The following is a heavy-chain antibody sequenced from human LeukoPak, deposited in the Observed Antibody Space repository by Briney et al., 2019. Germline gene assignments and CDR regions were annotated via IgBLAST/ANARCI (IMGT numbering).Heavy chain of an antibody. CDR3: AKYFGGTTGTLGAFDI. CDR2: ISWSSGSI. V-gene: IGHV3-9*01. Sequence: GGSLRLSCAASGFTFDDYAMHWVRQAPGKGLEWVSGISWSSGSIGYADSVKGRFTISRDNAKNSLYLQMNSLRAEDTALYYCAKYFGGTTGTLGAFDIWGQGAMVTVSS. CDR1: GFTFDDYA. J-gene: IGHJ3*02. D-gene: IGHD1-1*01.